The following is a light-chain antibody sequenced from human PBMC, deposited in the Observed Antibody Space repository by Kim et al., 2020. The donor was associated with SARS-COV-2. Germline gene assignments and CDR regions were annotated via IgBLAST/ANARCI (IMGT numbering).Light chain of an antibody. CDR1: SGQSSYA. Sequence: SVKLTRTLSSGQSSYAIAWHQQQPEKGPRYLMKLNSDGSHSKGDGIPDRFSGSSSGAERYLTISSLQSEDEADYYCQTWGTGHVVFGGGTQLTVL. J-gene: IGLJ2*01. CDR3: QTWGTGHVV. CDR2: LNSDGSH. V-gene: IGLV4-69*01.